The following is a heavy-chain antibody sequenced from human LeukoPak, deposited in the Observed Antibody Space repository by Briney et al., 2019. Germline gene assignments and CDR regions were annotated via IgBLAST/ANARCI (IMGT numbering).Heavy chain of an antibody. Sequence: GSLRLSCGASGFTFSSFGMTWFRQSPGKGLEWVGYIYYNGNTNYNPSLKSRVTISVDTSKNQFSLKVSSVTAADTAVYYCARGGWSYDSWGQGILVTVSS. CDR2: IYYNGNT. J-gene: IGHJ5*01. CDR1: GFTFSSFG. D-gene: IGHD6-19*01. V-gene: IGHV4-59*01. CDR3: ARGGWSYDS.